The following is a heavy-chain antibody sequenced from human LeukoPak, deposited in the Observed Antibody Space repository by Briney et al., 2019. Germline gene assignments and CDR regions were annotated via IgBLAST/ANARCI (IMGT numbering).Heavy chain of an antibody. CDR2: IYYSGST. J-gene: IGHJ4*02. V-gene: IGHV4-39*01. D-gene: IGHD3-10*01. Sequence: SETLSLTCTVSGGSISSGGYYWGWIRQPPWKGLEWIGTIYYSGSTYYNPSLKSRVTISVDTSKNQSSLRLSSVTAADTAVYYCARYRSESNDYWGQGTLVTVSS. CDR3: ARYRSESNDY. CDR1: GGSISSGGYY.